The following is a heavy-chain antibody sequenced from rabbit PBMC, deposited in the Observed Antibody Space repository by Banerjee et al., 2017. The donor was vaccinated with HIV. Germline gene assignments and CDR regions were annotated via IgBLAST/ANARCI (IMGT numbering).Heavy chain of an antibody. Sequence: QSLEESGGDLVKPGASLTLTCKASGFSFSSSYWICWVRQAPGKGLELIGCIYGGDSGTTWYASWVNGRFTTSRTSSTTVTLQMTSLTAADTATYFCARDLAGVIGWNFGLWGQGTLVTVS. CDR3: ARDLAGVIGWNFGL. J-gene: IGHJ3*01. CDR2: IYGGDSGTT. CDR1: GFSFSSSYW. D-gene: IGHD4-1*01. V-gene: IGHV1S40*01.